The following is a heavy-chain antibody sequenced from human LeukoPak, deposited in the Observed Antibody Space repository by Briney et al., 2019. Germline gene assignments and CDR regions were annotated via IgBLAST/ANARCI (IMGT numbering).Heavy chain of an antibody. CDR1: GFTFSTYS. J-gene: IGHJ4*02. D-gene: IGHD3-16*02. CDR2: ISSNGVRK. Sequence: GALRLSCAASGFTFSTYSMYWVRQAPGKGLEFVSAISSNGVRKVYANSVKGRFTMSRDNSNNTLFLQMGSLRTEDTAVYYCARGGSMITFGGVIVISYFDYWGQGTLVTVSS. CDR3: ARGGSMITFGGVIVISYFDY. V-gene: IGHV3-64*01.